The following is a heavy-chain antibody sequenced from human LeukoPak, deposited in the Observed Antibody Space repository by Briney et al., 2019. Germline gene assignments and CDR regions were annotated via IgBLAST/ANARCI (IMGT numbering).Heavy chain of an antibody. D-gene: IGHD5-18*01. CDR2: ISSTSTYI. V-gene: IGHV3-21*01. CDR3: AREYTAMAYDY. Sequence: PGGSLRLSCVASGFAFSDDSMNWARQPPGKGLEWVSSISSTSTYIYYADSVKGRFTISRDNARNSLFLQMNNLRVDDSAVYYCAREYTAMAYDYWGQGNLVTVSS. CDR1: GFAFSDDS. J-gene: IGHJ4*02.